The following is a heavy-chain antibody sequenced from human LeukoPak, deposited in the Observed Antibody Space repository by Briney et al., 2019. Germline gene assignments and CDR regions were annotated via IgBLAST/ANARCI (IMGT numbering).Heavy chain of an antibody. D-gene: IGHD3-3*01. CDR3: APSVLSSFDY. V-gene: IGHV3-23*01. J-gene: IGHJ4*02. CDR2: ISGRGDSI. Sequence: PGGSLRLSCAASGFTFRSYPMSWVRQAPGKGLEWVSSISGRGDSIYYADSVKGRFTISRDNSKNTLYLQMNSLRAEDTAVYYCAPSVLSSFDYWGQGTLVTVSS. CDR1: GFTFRSYP.